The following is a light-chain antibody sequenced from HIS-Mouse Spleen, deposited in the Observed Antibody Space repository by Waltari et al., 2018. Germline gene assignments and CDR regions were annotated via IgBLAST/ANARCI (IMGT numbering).Light chain of an antibody. CDR2: KAS. CDR3: QQYNSYSWT. Sequence: IQMTQSPSTLSASVGDRVTITCRASQSISSWLAWYQQKPGKAPKLLIYKASSLESGVPSRFSGSGSATEFTLTISSLQPDDFATYYCQQYNSYSWTFGQGIKVEIK. CDR1: QSISSW. V-gene: IGKV1-5*03. J-gene: IGKJ1*01.